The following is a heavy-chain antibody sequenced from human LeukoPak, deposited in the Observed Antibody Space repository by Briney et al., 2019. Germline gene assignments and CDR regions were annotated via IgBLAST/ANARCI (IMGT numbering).Heavy chain of an antibody. Sequence: RPGGSLRLSCAASGFTFDDYVISWVRHAPGKGLEWVSGINWNGGSTGYADSVKGRFTISRDNAKNSLYLQMNSLRAEDTALYYCARDLEAGGLRPAEYFQHWGQGTLVTVSS. J-gene: IGHJ1*01. D-gene: IGHD6-19*01. CDR1: GFTFDDYV. CDR2: INWNGGST. V-gene: IGHV3-20*04. CDR3: ARDLEAGGLRPAEYFQH.